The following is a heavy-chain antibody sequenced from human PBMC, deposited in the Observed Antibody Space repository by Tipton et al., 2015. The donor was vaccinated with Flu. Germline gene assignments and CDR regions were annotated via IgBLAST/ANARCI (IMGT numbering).Heavy chain of an antibody. CDR1: GGSVSSSDFY. CDR3: ARQVEAATRSSS. CDR2: IFRSGTT. J-gene: IGHJ4*02. D-gene: IGHD2-15*01. V-gene: IGHV4-39*07. Sequence: TLSLTCTVSGGSVSSSDFYWGWVRQPPGKGPEWIGSIFRSGTTYYDLSLQSRVTISLDTSKNQFSLKMKSVTVADTAVYYCARQVEAATRSSSWGQGTLVTVSS.